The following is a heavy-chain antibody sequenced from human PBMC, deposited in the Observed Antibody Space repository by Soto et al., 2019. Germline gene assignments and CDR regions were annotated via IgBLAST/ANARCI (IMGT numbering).Heavy chain of an antibody. CDR2: INTYNGNT. Sequence: ASVKVSCKASGYTFTNYGISWVRQAPGQGLEWMGWINTYNGNTKYAQKFQGRVTMTADKSTSTAYMELSSLRSEDTAVYYCARVRYCSSTSCYSPGGDYWGQGTLVTVSS. D-gene: IGHD2-2*01. V-gene: IGHV1-18*01. CDR3: ARVRYCSSTSCYSPGGDY. CDR1: GYTFTNYG. J-gene: IGHJ4*02.